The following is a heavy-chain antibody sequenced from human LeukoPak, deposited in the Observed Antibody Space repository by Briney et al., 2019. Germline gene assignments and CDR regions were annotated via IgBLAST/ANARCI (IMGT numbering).Heavy chain of an antibody. CDR3: VRQRRYCSGDSCYQRTFDY. Sequence: GGSLRLSCAASGFTFSSYWMSWVRQAPGKGLEWVANIKQDGSEKSYVGSVTGRFTISRDNAKNSLYMQMNSLRAEDTAVYYCVRQRRYCSGDSCYQRTFDYWGQGTLVTVSS. CDR2: IKQDGSEK. CDR1: GFTFSSYW. D-gene: IGHD2-15*01. J-gene: IGHJ4*02. V-gene: IGHV3-7*01.